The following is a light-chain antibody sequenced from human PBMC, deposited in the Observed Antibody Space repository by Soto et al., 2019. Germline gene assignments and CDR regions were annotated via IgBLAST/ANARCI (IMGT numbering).Light chain of an antibody. V-gene: IGLV2-23*01. J-gene: IGLJ2*01. Sequence: QSALTQPASVSGSPGQSITISCTGTSSDVGSYNLVSWYQQHPGKAPKLMIYEGTKRPSGVSYRFSGSKSGNTASLTISGLQAEDEADYYCSSYAGSTTVVFGGGTQLTVL. CDR3: SSYAGSTTVV. CDR2: EGT. CDR1: SSDVGSYNL.